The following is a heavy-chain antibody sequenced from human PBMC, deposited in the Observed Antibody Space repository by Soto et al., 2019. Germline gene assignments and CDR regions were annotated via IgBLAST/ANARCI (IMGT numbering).Heavy chain of an antibody. V-gene: IGHV3-33*01. Sequence: GGSLRLSCAASGFTFTSYGMHWVRQAPGKGLEWVAGIWYDGNSKYYEDSVKGRFTISRDNSKNTLYLEMNSLRGDDTAVYYCARENYYDTSGLDYWGQGTRVTVSS. D-gene: IGHD3-22*01. J-gene: IGHJ4*02. CDR1: GFTFTSYG. CDR2: IWYDGNSK. CDR3: ARENYYDTSGLDY.